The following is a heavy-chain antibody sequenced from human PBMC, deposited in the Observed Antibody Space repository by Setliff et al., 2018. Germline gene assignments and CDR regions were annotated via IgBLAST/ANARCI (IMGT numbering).Heavy chain of an antibody. CDR3: ARESRYYYDNLGTLDH. V-gene: IGHV4-30-4*08. J-gene: IGHJ4*02. CDR1: GGSISSGDYY. Sequence: PSETLSLTCTVSGGSISSGDYYWSWIRQPPRKGLEWIGYIYSSGSTYYNPSLKSRVSISVDTSKNQFSLKLSSVTAADTAVYYCARESRYYYDNLGTLDHWGQGTLVTVSS. D-gene: IGHD3-22*01. CDR2: IYSSGST.